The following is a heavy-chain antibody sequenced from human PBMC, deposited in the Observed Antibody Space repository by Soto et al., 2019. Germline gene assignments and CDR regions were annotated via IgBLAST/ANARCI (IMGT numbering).Heavy chain of an antibody. CDR1: GYTLTELS. D-gene: IGHD3-10*01. CDR3: ATDPFGYGSRIDYYGMDV. Sequence: ASVKVSCKVSGYTLTELSMHWVRQAPGKGLEWMGGFDPEDGETIYAQKFQGRVTMTEDTSTDTAYMELSSLRSEDTAVYYCATDPFGYGSRIDYYGMDVWGPGTTVTVSS. J-gene: IGHJ6*02. V-gene: IGHV1-24*01. CDR2: FDPEDGET.